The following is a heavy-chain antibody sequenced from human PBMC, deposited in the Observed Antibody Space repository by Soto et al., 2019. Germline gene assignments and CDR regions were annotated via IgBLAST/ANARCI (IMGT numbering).Heavy chain of an antibody. V-gene: IGHV4-31*03. Sequence: ASETLSLTCTVSGGSISSGGYYWSWIRQHPGKGLEWIGYIYYSGSTYYNPSLKSRVTISVDTSKNQFSLKLSSVTAADTAVYYCARPRSSTRVPPDLYYYYGMDVCGQGTTVTVSS. CDR1: GGSISSGGYY. CDR2: IYYSGST. J-gene: IGHJ6*02. CDR3: ARPRSSTRVPPDLYYYYGMDV. D-gene: IGHD2-2*01.